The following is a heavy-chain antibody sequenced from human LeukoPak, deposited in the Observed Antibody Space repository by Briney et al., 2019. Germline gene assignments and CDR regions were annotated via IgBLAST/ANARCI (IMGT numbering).Heavy chain of an antibody. J-gene: IGHJ5*02. V-gene: IGHV3-21*01. Sequence: GGSLRLSCAASGFTFSSYSMNWVRQAPGKGLGWVSSISSSSSYIYYADSVKGRFTISRDNAKNSLYLQMNSLRAEDTAVYYCARVGERWLRGWFDPWGQGTLVTVSS. CDR2: ISSSSSYI. D-gene: IGHD5-12*01. CDR3: ARVGERWLRGWFDP. CDR1: GFTFSSYS.